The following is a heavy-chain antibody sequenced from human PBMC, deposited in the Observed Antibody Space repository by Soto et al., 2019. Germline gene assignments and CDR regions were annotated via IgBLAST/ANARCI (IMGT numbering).Heavy chain of an antibody. CDR3: AKTNTRFLEWLTPRAVGWFDT. J-gene: IGHJ5*02. Sequence: QPGGSLRLSCAASGFTFSSYAMSWVRQAPGKGLEWVSAISGSGGSTYYADSVKGRFTISRDNSKNTLYLQMNSLRAEDTAVYYCAKTNTRFLEWLTPRAVGWFDTWGQGTLVTVSS. D-gene: IGHD3-3*01. CDR2: ISGSGGST. V-gene: IGHV3-23*01. CDR1: GFTFSSYA.